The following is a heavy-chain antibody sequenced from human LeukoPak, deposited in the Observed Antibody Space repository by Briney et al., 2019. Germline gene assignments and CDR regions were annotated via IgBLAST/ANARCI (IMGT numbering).Heavy chain of an antibody. Sequence: SETLSLTCTVSGASISSYYWSWLRQPAGKGLEWLGRIYTSGSTNYKPCLKSQVTMSVDTTKNQLSLKLSTVHAADTAVYYCARDGDQTGYFDYWGKGTLVTVSS. J-gene: IGHJ4*02. V-gene: IGHV4-4*07. CDR2: IYTSGST. D-gene: IGHD7-27*01. CDR3: ARDGDQTGYFDY. CDR1: GASISSYY.